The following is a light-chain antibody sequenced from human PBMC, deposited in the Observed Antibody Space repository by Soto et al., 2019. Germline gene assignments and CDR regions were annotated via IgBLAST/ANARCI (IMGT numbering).Light chain of an antibody. V-gene: IGKV3-20*01. J-gene: IGKJ2*01. CDR2: GAS. CDR1: QSVSSSY. CDR3: QQYDSLPYA. Sequence: EIVLTQSPGTLSLSPGERATLSCRASQSVSSSYLAWYQQKPGQAPRLLIYGASGRATGIPDRFSGSGSGTDFTLTISRLEPEDFAVYYCQQYDSLPYAFGQGTELEIK.